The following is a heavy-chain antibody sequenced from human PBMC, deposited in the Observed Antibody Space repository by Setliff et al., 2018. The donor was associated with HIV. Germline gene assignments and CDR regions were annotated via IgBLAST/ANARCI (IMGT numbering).Heavy chain of an antibody. CDR2: ISSSNSYI. CDR1: GFTFSSYT. D-gene: IGHD5-12*01. V-gene: IGHV3-21*01. Sequence: PGGSLRLSCAASGFTFSSYTMNWVRQAPGKGLEWVSSISSSNSYIYYADSVKGRFTISRDNAKNSLYLQMNSLRAEDTAVYYCARPRRDGYNLDAFDIWGQGTMVTVSS. CDR3: ARPRRDGYNLDAFDI. J-gene: IGHJ3*02.